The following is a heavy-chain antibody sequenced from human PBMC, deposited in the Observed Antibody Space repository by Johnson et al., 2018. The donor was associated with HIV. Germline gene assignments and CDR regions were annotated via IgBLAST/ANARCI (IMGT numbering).Heavy chain of an antibody. CDR1: GFSFTNAW. D-gene: IGHD6-6*01. CDR2: IYTGSDST. Sequence: VQLVESGGGCARPGGSLRLSCAVSGFSFTNAWMSWVRQAPVKGLEWVSVIYTGSDSTSSTDSVKDRFTISRDSSQNAVYLQMSSLRAEDTALYYCARGSSGSFDLWGRGTMVTVSS. CDR3: ARGSSGSFDL. J-gene: IGHJ3*01. V-gene: IGHV3-66*01.